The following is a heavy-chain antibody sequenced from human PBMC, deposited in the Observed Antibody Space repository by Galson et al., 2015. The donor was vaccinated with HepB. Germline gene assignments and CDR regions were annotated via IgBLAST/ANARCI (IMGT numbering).Heavy chain of an antibody. D-gene: IGHD6-6*01. CDR3: AALSDSSSSKPHDY. V-gene: IGHV3-30*03. Sequence: SLRLSCAASGFTFSSYGMHWVRQAPGKGLEWVAVISYDGSNKYYADSVKGRFTISRDNSKNTLYLQMNSLRAEDTAVYYCAALSDSSSSKPHDYWDQGTLVTVSS. CDR2: ISYDGSNK. J-gene: IGHJ4*02. CDR1: GFTFSSYG.